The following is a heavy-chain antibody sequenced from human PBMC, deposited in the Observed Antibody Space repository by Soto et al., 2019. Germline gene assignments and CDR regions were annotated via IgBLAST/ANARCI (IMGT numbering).Heavy chain of an antibody. V-gene: IGHV6-1*01. Sequence: SQTLSLTCAISGDSVSSNSAAWNWIRQSPSRGLEWLGRTYYRSKWYNDYAVSVKSRITINPDTSKNQFSLQLNSVTPEDTAVYYCAREERRFLEWFTRQNWFDPWGQGTLVTVSS. CDR2: TYYRSKWYN. CDR3: AREERRFLEWFTRQNWFDP. CDR1: GDSVSSNSAA. D-gene: IGHD3-3*01. J-gene: IGHJ5*02.